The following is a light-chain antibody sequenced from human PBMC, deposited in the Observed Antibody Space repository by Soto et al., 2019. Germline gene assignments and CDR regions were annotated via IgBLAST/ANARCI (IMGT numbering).Light chain of an antibody. J-gene: IGLJ2*01. CDR2: DVS. V-gene: IGLV2-14*01. CDR1: SSDVGIYNY. CDR3: TSYTSSNTLV. Sequence: QSALTQPASVSGSPGQSITISCTGTSSDVGIYNYVSWYQQHPGKAPKLMIYDVSNRPSGVSNRFSGSKSGNTASLTISGIQAEDEADYYCTSYTSSNTLVFGGGTKLTVL.